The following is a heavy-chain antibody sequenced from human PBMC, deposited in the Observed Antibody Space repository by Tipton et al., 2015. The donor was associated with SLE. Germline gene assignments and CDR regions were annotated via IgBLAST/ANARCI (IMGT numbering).Heavy chain of an antibody. CDR1: GFTFSSHW. CDR2: INGDGSTT. CDR3: PRVESIAWAFDI. Sequence: SLRLSCAASGFTFSSHWMHWVRQAPGKGLVWVSRINGDGSTTNYADSGKGRITISRENAKNTLYLQMNRLTAVDTAVYYCPRVESIAWAFDIWGQGTIVAVSS. D-gene: IGHD1-1*01. V-gene: IGHV3-74*01. J-gene: IGHJ3*02.